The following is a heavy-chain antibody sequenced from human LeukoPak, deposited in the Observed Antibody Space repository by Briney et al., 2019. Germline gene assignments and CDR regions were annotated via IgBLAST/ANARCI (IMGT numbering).Heavy chain of an antibody. CDR2: IYHSGST. D-gene: IGHD3-10*01. CDR3: ARGAEDGSGSYYNGNPFYFDY. CDR1: GGSISSYY. J-gene: IGHJ4*02. Sequence: SETLSLTCTVSGGSISSYYWSWIRQPPGKGLEWIGYIYHSGSTYYNPSLKSRVTISVDRSKNQFSLKLSSVTAADTAVYYCARGAEDGSGSYYNGNPFYFDYWGQGTLVTVSS. V-gene: IGHV4-59*12.